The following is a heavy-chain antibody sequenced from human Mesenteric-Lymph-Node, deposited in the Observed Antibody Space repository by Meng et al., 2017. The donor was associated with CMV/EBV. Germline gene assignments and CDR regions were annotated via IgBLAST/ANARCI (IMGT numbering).Heavy chain of an antibody. J-gene: IGHJ3*02. V-gene: IGHV4-39*07. D-gene: IGHD3-22*01. Sequence: SETLSLTCTVSGGSISSSNYYWGWIRQPPGKGLEWIGEIYHSGSTNYNPSLKSRVTILADKSKNQFSLKLTSVTAADTAVYYCARTYYDSSGHDAFDIWGQGTMVTVSS. CDR1: GGSISSSNYY. CDR2: IYHSGST. CDR3: ARTYYDSSGHDAFDI.